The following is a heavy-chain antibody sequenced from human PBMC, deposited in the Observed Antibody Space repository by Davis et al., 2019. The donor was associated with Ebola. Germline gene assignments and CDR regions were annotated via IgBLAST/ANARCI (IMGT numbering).Heavy chain of an antibody. J-gene: IGHJ3*02. CDR3: ARAEDDYGEYPDALDI. CDR1: GFSVSDNY. D-gene: IGHD4-17*01. Sequence: GGSLRLSCEASGFSVSDNYMNWVRQAPRKGLEWVSVIYNVYTMYYADSVKGRFTISRDSSMNTVYLQMSSLRAEDTAVYYCARAEDDYGEYPDALDIWSQGTVVTVSS. V-gene: IGHV3-53*01. CDR2: IYNVYTM.